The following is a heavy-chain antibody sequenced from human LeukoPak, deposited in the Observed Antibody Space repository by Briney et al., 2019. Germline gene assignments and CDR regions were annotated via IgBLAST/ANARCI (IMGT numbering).Heavy chain of an antibody. Sequence: PSETLSLTCTVSGGSISSYYWSWIRQPAGKGLEWIGRIYTSGSNDYNPSLKSRVTMSVDASKNQFSLKLSSVTAADTAVYYCARGREYHDSTGYFYWGQGTLVTVSS. CDR3: ARGREYHDSTGYFY. D-gene: IGHD3-22*01. CDR1: GGSISSYY. V-gene: IGHV4-4*07. J-gene: IGHJ4*02. CDR2: IYTSGSN.